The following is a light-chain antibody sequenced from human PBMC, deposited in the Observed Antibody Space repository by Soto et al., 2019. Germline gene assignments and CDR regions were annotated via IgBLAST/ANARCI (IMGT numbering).Light chain of an antibody. V-gene: IGKV3-20*01. J-gene: IGKJ1*01. CDR3: QQYGSSPRT. Sequence: EIVLTQSPDTLSLSPGERATLSFRASQTVTSSFLAWYQQKPGQAPRLLIYGASNRATDIPDRFSGSGSGTAFTLAISRVEPEDFAVYYCQQYGSSPRTFGQGTKVDI. CDR2: GAS. CDR1: QTVTSSF.